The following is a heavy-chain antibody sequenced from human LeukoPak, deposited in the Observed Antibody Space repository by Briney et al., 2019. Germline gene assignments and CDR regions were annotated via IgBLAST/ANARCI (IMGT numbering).Heavy chain of an antibody. J-gene: IGHJ6*02. CDR3: AKFGAGYYYGSGSYDV. D-gene: IGHD3-10*01. CDR1: GFTFSSYA. CDR2: ISGSGGST. Sequence: GGSLRLSCAASGFTFSSYAMSWVRQAPGKGLEWVSAISGSGGSTYYADSVKGRFTISRDNSKNTLYLQMNSLRAEDTAVYYCAKFGAGYYYGSGSYDVWGQGTTDTVSS. V-gene: IGHV3-23*01.